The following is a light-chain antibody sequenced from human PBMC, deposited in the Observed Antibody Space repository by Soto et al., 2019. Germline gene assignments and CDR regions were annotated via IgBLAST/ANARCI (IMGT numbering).Light chain of an antibody. CDR3: QQYNSYPIT. V-gene: IGKV1-5*01. Sequence: DFQMTQSPSTLSASVGDSVTIPCRSSQSISSWLAWYQQKPGKAPKLLIYDASSLESGVPSRFSGSGSGTEFTLTISSLQPDDFATYYCQQYNSYPITFGQGTRMEIK. CDR2: DAS. J-gene: IGKJ5*01. CDR1: QSISSW.